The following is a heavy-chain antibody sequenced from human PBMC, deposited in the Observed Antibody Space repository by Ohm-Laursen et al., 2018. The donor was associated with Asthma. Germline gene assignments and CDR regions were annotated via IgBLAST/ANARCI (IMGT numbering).Heavy chain of an antibody. CDR2: IYYSGST. D-gene: IGHD3-10*01. V-gene: IGHV4-59*07. CDR1: GGSISSYY. Sequence: SDTLSLTCTVSGGSISSYYWSWIRQPPGKGLEWIGHIYYSGSTTYNPSLKSRVTISVDTSKNQFSLKLSSVTAADTAVYYCVRVITMVRGVYYYGMDVWGQGTTVTVSS. J-gene: IGHJ6*02. CDR3: VRVITMVRGVYYYGMDV.